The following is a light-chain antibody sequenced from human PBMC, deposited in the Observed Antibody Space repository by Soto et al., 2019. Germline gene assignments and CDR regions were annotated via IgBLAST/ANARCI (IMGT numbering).Light chain of an antibody. CDR2: DAS. V-gene: IGKV1-5*01. CDR1: QSISNW. Sequence: DIQMTHSPSTLSASVGDRVSITCRASQSISNWLAWYQQKPGKAPKLLIYDASSLESGVPSRFSGSGSGTEFTLTISSLQPDDFATYYCQQYNSYSPLTFGGATKVDIK. J-gene: IGKJ4*01. CDR3: QQYNSYSPLT.